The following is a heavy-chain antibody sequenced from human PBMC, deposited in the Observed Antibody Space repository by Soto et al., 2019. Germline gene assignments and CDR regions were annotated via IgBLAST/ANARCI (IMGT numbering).Heavy chain of an antibody. J-gene: IGHJ4*02. Sequence: SCKASGYTFTSYAMHWVRQAPGKGLEWVAFISYDGSKKFYADSVRGRFTISRDNSKNTLYLQTNSLTAEDTAVYYCAREAGDAGSSCPDYWGRGTQVTVSS. V-gene: IGHV3-30-3*01. CDR2: ISYDGSKK. D-gene: IGHD2-15*01. CDR1: GYTFTSYA. CDR3: AREAGDAGSSCPDY.